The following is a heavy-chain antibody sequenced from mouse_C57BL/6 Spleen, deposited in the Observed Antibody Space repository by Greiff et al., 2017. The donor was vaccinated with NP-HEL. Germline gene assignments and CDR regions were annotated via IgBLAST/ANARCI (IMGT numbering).Heavy chain of an antibody. J-gene: IGHJ1*03. CDR3: ARRDYYGRWRYFDV. D-gene: IGHD1-1*01. Sequence: VQLQQPGAELVRPGSSVKLSCKASGYTFTSYWMHWVKQRPIQGLEWIGNIDPSDSETHYNQKFKDKATLTVDKSSSTAYMQLSSLTSENSAVYYCARRDYYGRWRYFDVWGTGTTVTVSS. V-gene: IGHV1-52*01. CDR2: IDPSDSET. CDR1: GYTFTSYW.